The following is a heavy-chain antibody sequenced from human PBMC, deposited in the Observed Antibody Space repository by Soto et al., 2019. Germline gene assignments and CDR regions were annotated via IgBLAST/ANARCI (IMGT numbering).Heavy chain of an antibody. CDR3: LRILVVPAAMYYYYYIDD. V-gene: IGHV4-59*01. D-gene: IGHD2-2*01. CDR1: GGSISSYY. J-gene: IGHJ6*03. CDR2: IYYSGST. Sequence: SETLSLTCTVSGGSISSYYWSWIRQPPGKGLEWIGYIYYSGSTNYNPSLKSRVTISVDTSKNHFSLKLSSVTAADTAVFYFLRILVVPAAMYYYYYIDDWGKGTTVTVSS.